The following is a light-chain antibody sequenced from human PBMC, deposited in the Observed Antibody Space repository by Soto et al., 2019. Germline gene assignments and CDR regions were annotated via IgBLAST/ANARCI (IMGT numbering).Light chain of an antibody. CDR2: GAS. J-gene: IGKJ1*01. CDR3: QQYGNSPQT. CDR1: QSVSSSY. V-gene: IGKV3-20*01. Sequence: EIVMTQSPATLSVSPGERTTLSCRASQSVSSSYLAWYQQKPGQAPRLLIYGASNRATGIPDRFSGSGSGTDFTLTISRLEPEDFAVYYCQQYGNSPQTLGQGTKVDIK.